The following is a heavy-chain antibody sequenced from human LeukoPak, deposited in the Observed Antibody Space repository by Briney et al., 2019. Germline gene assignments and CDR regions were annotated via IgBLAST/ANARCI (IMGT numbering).Heavy chain of an antibody. CDR2: IYNSGTT. V-gene: IGHV4-4*07. D-gene: IGHD3-3*01. J-gene: IGHJ3*02. CDR1: GGSISSFY. CDR3: AGGIFGVVINAFHI. Sequence: SETLSLTCTVSGGSISSFYWSWIRQPAGKGLEWIGRIYNSGTTNYNPSLKSRVTISVDTSKNQFSLKLTSVTAADTAVYYCAGGIFGVVINAFHIWGQGTMVTVSS.